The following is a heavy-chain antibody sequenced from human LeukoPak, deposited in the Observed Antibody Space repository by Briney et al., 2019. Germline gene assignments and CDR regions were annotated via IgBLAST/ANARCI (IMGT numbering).Heavy chain of an antibody. CDR1: GFTFSSYA. CDR2: IKSKTDGGTT. J-gene: IGHJ4*02. Sequence: PGGSLRLSCAASGFTFSSYAMSWVRQAPGKGLEWVGRIKSKTDGGTTDYAAPVKGRFTISRDDSKNTLYLQMNSLKTEDTAVYYCTTDFGRRRDYWGQGTLVTVSS. V-gene: IGHV3-15*01. D-gene: IGHD3-10*01. CDR3: TTDFGRRRDY.